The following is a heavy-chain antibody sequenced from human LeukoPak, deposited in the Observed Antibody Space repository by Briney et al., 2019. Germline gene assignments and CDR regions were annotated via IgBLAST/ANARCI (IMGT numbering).Heavy chain of an antibody. Sequence: PSETLSLTCTVSGGSISSYYWSWIRQPPGKGLEWIGYIYYSGSTNYNPSLKSRVTISVDTSKNQFSLKLSSVTAADTAVYYCAREGSGSGGDAFDIWGQGTMVTVSS. CDR3: AREGSGSGGDAFDI. CDR1: GGSISSYY. CDR2: IYYSGST. D-gene: IGHD6-19*01. J-gene: IGHJ3*02. V-gene: IGHV4-59*01.